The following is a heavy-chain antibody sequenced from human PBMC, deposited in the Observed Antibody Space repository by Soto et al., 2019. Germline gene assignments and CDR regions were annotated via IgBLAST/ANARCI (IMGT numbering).Heavy chain of an antibody. D-gene: IGHD6-13*01. CDR3: AHGIAAALWNWFDP. Sequence: QITLKESGPTLVKPTQTLTLTCTFSGFSLSTSGVGVGWIRQPPGKALEWLALIYWDDDKRYSPSLKSRLTLTKDTSKNQVVLTMTNMDPVDTATYYCAHGIAAALWNWFDPWGQGTLVTVSS. J-gene: IGHJ5*02. CDR2: IYWDDDK. V-gene: IGHV2-5*02. CDR1: GFSLSTSGVG.